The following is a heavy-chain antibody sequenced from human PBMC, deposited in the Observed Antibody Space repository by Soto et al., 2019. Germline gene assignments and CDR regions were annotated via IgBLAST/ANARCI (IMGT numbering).Heavy chain of an antibody. D-gene: IGHD6-19*01. V-gene: IGHV3-66*01. CDR1: GFTVSSNY. Sequence: EVQLVESGGGLVQPGGSLRLSCAASGFTVSSNYMSWVRQAPGKGLEWVSVIYSGGSTYYADSVKGRFTISRDNSKNTLYLQMNSLRAEETAVYYCARVDSSGWYFAFDIWGQGTMVTVSS. CDR3: ARVDSSGWYFAFDI. CDR2: IYSGGST. J-gene: IGHJ3*02.